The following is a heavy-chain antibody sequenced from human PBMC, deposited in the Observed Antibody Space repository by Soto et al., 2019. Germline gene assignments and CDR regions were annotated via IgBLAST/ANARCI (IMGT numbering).Heavy chain of an antibody. CDR3: VRDREYDILTGSDY. J-gene: IGHJ4*02. CDR2: INSDGSTT. Sequence: GGSLRLSCAASGFTFGRYWMHWVRQAPGKGLVWVSRINSDGSTTTYADSVKGRFTIFRDNAKNTLYLQINSLRAEDTAVYYCVRDREYDILTGSDYWGQGTLVTVSS. D-gene: IGHD3-9*01. V-gene: IGHV3-74*01. CDR1: GFTFGRYW.